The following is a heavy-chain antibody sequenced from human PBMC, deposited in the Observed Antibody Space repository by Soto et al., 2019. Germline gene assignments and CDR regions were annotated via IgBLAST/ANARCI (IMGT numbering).Heavy chain of an antibody. CDR1: GFTFSSYA. Sequence: GGSLRLSCAASGFTFSSYAMSWVRQAPGKGLEWVSAISGSGGSTYYADSVKGRFTISRDNSKNTLYLQMNSLRAEDTAVYYCAKVTGTVTEYYYYYGMDVWGQGTTVTVSS. V-gene: IGHV3-23*01. D-gene: IGHD4-4*01. J-gene: IGHJ6*02. CDR3: AKVTGTVTEYYYYYGMDV. CDR2: ISGSGGST.